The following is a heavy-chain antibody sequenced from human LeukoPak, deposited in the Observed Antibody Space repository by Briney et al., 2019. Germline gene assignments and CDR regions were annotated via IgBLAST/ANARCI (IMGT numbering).Heavy chain of an antibody. J-gene: IGHJ4*02. CDR1: GGSISNYY. CDR3: ARVGDYALKD. V-gene: IGHV4-4*07. CDR2: FYNSGST. D-gene: IGHD3-16*01. Sequence: PSETLSLTCTVSGGSISNYYWSWIRQPAGKGLEWIGRFYNSGSTNCNPSLKSRVTMSVDTSKNQFSLKLSSMTAADTAVYYCARVGDYALKDWGQGTLVTVSS.